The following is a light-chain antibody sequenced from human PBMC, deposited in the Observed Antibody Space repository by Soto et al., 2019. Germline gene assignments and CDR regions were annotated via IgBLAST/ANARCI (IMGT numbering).Light chain of an antibody. CDR1: QSVSIW. Sequence: DIPMSQSSSTLSASVGDRVTITCRASQSVSIWLAWYQHKSGKAPKVLIWDASTLHRGVPSRFSGSGSGTEFTLTISSLQPDDFATYYCQQYNGYSTWTFGQGTKVDIK. J-gene: IGKJ1*01. CDR3: QQYNGYSTWT. CDR2: DAS. V-gene: IGKV1-5*01.